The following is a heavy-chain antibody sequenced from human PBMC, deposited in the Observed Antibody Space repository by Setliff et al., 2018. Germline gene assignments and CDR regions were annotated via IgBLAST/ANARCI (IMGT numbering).Heavy chain of an antibody. CDR3: ARFCGSASVARFSPPI. Sequence: PSETLSLTCTVSGGSISSDYWTWIRQPPGKGLEWIGYIYYSGTTNYNPSLKSRVTISVDTSKTEFSLNLRFVTAADTAVYYCARFCGSASVARFSPPIWGPGSLVTVSS. CDR1: GGSISSDY. J-gene: IGHJ4*02. V-gene: IGHV4-59*08. D-gene: IGHD3-10*01. CDR2: IYYSGTT.